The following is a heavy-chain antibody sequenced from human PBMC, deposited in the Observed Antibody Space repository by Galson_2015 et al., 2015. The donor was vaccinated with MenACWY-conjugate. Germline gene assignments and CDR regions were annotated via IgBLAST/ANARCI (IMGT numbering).Heavy chain of an antibody. J-gene: IGHJ2*01. CDR3: AKARYSGVNWYFDL. V-gene: IGHV3-23*01. D-gene: IGHD6-19*01. Sequence: SLRLSCAASGFTFSSHGMNWVRQAPGKGLEWVSGISDGGGTTDYADSVKGRFTVSRENSKNTVYLQMNSLRDEDTAVYCCAKARYSGVNWYFDLWGRGTLVIVSS. CDR2: ISDGGGTT. CDR1: GFTFSSHG.